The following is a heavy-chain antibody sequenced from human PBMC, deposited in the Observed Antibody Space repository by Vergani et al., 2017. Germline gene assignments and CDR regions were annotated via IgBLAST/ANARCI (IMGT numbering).Heavy chain of an antibody. D-gene: IGHD3-9*01. V-gene: IGHV4-39*07. CDR1: GGSISSSSYY. CDR3: ARAPGTVYDILTGPHFDI. Sequence: QLQLQESGPGLVKPSETLSLTCTVSGGSISSSSYYWGWIRQPPGKGLEWIGSIYYSGSTYYNPSLKSRVTISVDTSKNQFSLKLSSVTAADTAVYYCARAPGTVYDILTGPHFDIWGQGTMVTVSS. J-gene: IGHJ3*02. CDR2: IYYSGST.